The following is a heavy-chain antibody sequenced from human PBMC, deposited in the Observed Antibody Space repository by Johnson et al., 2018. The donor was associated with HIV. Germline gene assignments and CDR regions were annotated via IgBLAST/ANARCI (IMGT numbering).Heavy chain of an antibody. CDR1: TFTFDDYG. J-gene: IGHJ3*02. CDR2: INWNGGST. Sequence: VQLVESGGGVVRPGESLRLSCAASTFTFDDYGMTWVRQAPGKGLEWVSGINWNGGSTDYADSVKGRFTISRDNAKNSLYLQMNSLRAEDTAFYYCARVLIVVVVGAEIDAFDIWGQGTLVTVS. V-gene: IGHV3-20*04. D-gene: IGHD2-15*01. CDR3: ARVLIVVVVGAEIDAFDI.